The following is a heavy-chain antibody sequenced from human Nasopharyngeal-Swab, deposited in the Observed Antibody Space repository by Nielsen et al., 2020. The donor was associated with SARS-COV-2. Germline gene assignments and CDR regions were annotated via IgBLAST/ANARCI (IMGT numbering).Heavy chain of an antibody. D-gene: IGHD2-2*01. CDR2: ISEDGSIT. Sequence: GESLKISCAASGFTFSSHWMHWVRQAPGKGLVWVSRISEDGSITTYADSVKGRFTISRDNAKNTLFLQMHRLRADDTAIYYCASQLGHPDSWGQGTLVTVSS. J-gene: IGHJ4*02. CDR1: GFTFSSHW. V-gene: IGHV3-74*01. CDR3: ASQLGHPDS.